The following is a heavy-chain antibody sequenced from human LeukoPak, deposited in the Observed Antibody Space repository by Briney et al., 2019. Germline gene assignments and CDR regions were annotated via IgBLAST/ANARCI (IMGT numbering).Heavy chain of an antibody. Sequence: SETLSLTCTVSGYSISSGYYWGWIRQPPGKGLEWIGSIYHSGSTYYNPSLKSRVTISVDTSKNQFSLKLSSVTAADTAVYYCARSGYYYGSGSYWFDPWGQGTLVSVSS. J-gene: IGHJ5*02. CDR2: IYHSGST. CDR1: GYSISSGYY. D-gene: IGHD3-10*01. CDR3: ARSGYYYGSGSYWFDP. V-gene: IGHV4-38-2*02.